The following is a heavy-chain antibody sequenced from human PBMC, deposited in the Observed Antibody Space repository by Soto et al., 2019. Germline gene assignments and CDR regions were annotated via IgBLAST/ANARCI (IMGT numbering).Heavy chain of an antibody. J-gene: IGHJ6*02. D-gene: IGHD3-16*01. V-gene: IGHV1-18*01. CDR1: GYIFVNYG. CDR2: ISPYTGNT. Sequence: QVQLVQSGDEVKKPGASVKVSCKASGYIFVNYGIAWVRQAPGQGLEWMGWISPYTGNTHTASKVQGRLTMTTDTSTSTAYMDLGSLTSDDTAVYYCVMVDNYVTPTPQDVWGQGTTVTVSS. CDR3: VMVDNYVTPTPQDV.